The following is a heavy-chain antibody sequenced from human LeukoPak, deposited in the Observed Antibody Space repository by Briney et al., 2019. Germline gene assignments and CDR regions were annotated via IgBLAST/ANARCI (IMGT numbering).Heavy chain of an antibody. CDR1: GGTFSSYA. Sequence: SAKVSCKASGGTFSSYAISWVRQAPGQGLEWMGGIIPIFGTANYAQKFQGRVTITADESTSTAYMELSSLRSDDTAVYYCARRGSSYWYYYMDVWGKGTTVTVSS. D-gene: IGHD6-6*01. J-gene: IGHJ6*03. CDR3: ARRGSSYWYYYMDV. CDR2: IIPIFGTA. V-gene: IGHV1-69*13.